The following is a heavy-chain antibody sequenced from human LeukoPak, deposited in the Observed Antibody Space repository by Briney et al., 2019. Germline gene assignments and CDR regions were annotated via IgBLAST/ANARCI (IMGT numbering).Heavy chain of an antibody. CDR2: INPSGGST. CDR1: GYTFTSYY. V-gene: IGHV1-46*01. CDR3: ARESRGTVTKGVYWYFDL. J-gene: IGHJ2*01. Sequence: ASVKVSCKASGYTFTSYYMHWVRQAPGQGLEWMGIINPSGGSTSYAQKFQGRVTITADESTSTAYMELSSLRSEDTAVYYCARESRGTVTKGVYWYFDLWGRGTLVTVSS. D-gene: IGHD4-17*01.